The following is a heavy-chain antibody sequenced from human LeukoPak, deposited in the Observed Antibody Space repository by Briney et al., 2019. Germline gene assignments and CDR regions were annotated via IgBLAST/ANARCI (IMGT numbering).Heavy chain of an antibody. Sequence: PSETLSLTCTVSGGSISSGGYYWSWIRQPPGKGLEWIGEINHSGSTNYNPSLKSRVTISVDTSKNQFSLKLTSVTAADTAVYYCARGASNGVTTPQNFDYWGQGTLVTVSS. V-gene: IGHV4-39*07. J-gene: IGHJ4*02. D-gene: IGHD4-17*01. CDR1: GGSISSGGYY. CDR3: ARGASNGVTTPQNFDY. CDR2: INHSGST.